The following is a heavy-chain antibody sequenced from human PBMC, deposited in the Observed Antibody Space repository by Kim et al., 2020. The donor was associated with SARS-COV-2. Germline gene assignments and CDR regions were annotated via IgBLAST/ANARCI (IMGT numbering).Heavy chain of an antibody. CDR2: INPNIAST. J-gene: IGHJ4*02. CDR3: ARAPRRQGSSDY. V-gene: IGHV1-46*01. Sequence: ASVKVSCKASGYTFTSYYIHWVRQAPGQGLEWMGIINPNIASTSYAQKFQGRVTMTRDTSTSTVYMELSSLRSEDTAVYYCARAPRRQGSSDYWGQGTLV. CDR1: GYTFTSYY. D-gene: IGHD6-6*01.